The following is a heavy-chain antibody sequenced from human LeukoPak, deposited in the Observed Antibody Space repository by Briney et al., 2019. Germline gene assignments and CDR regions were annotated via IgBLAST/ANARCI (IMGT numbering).Heavy chain of an antibody. J-gene: IGHJ4*02. CDR2: LYHSGST. V-gene: IGHV4-39*01. CDR3: ARHALATVTDPSFDY. CDR1: GGSTSTPGYY. D-gene: IGHD2-21*02. Sequence: SETLSLTCTVSGGSTSTPGYYWGWIRQPPGKGLEWIGSLYHSGSTYYKPSLKSRATISVDKSKNQCSLKLRSVTAADTAVYYCARHALATVTDPSFDYWGQGTLVTVSS.